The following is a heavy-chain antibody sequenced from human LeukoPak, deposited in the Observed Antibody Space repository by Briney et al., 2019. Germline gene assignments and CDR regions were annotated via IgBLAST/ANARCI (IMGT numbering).Heavy chain of an antibody. D-gene: IGHD6-13*01. J-gene: IGHJ5*02. CDR1: GGSISSYY. CDR2: TYDNGSP. CDR3: ARAYTSSCRWFDP. V-gene: IGHV4-59*08. Sequence: PSETLSLTCTVSGGSISSYYWSWIRQPPGKGLEWIGYTYDNGSPSYNPSLKSRVTISVDSAKNQFSLRLSSVTAADTAVYYCARAYTSSCRWFDPWGQGTLVTVSS.